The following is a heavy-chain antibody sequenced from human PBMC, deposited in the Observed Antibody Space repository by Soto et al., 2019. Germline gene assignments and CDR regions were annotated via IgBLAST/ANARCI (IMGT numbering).Heavy chain of an antibody. V-gene: IGHV1-3*05. CDR3: ARSFVSGIAAAGTVLSPGRDYYYYGMDV. D-gene: IGHD6-13*01. CDR2: INAGNGNT. CDR1: GYTFTSYA. J-gene: IGHJ6*02. Sequence: QVQLVQSGAEEKKPGASVKVSCKASGYTFTSYAMHWVRQAPGQRLEWMGWINAGNGNTKYSQKFXGRVTITRDTSASTAYMELSSLRSEDTAVYYCARSFVSGIAAAGTVLSPGRDYYYYGMDVWGQGTTVTVSS.